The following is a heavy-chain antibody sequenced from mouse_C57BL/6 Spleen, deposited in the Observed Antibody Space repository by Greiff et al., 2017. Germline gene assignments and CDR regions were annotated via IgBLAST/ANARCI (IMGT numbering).Heavy chain of an antibody. CDR3: ARDLDYDGYYFDY. J-gene: IGHJ2*01. Sequence: EVQRVESGPGLVKPSQSLSLTCSVTGYSITSGYYWNWIRQFPGNKLEWMGYISYDGSNNYNPSLKNRISITRDTSKNQFYLKLNSVTTEDTATYYCARDLDYDGYYFDYWGQGTTLTVSS. CDR1: GYSITSGYY. D-gene: IGHD2-4*01. CDR2: ISYDGSN. V-gene: IGHV3-6*01.